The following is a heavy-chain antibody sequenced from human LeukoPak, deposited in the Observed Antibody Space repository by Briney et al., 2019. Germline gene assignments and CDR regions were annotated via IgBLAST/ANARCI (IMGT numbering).Heavy chain of an antibody. CDR3: ARDGRHYYFDY. CDR1: GFTVSSNY. V-gene: IGHV3-53*01. CDR2: IYSGGST. J-gene: IGHJ4*02. Sequence: PGGSLRLSCAASGFTVSSNYMSWVRQAPGKGLEWVSVIYSGGSTYYADSVKGRFTISRDNSKNTLYLQMNSLRAEDTAVYYCARDGRHYYFDYWGQGTLVTVSS.